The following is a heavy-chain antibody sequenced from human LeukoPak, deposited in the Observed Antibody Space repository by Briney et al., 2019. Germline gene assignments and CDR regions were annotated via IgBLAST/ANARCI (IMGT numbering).Heavy chain of an antibody. Sequence: GGSLRLSCAASGFTFDDYAMHWVRQAPGKGLEWVSGISWNSGSIGYADSVKGRFTISRDNAKNSLYLQMNSLRAEDTALYYCAKDSGYNGYWGQGTLVTVSS. V-gene: IGHV3-9*01. J-gene: IGHJ4*02. CDR2: ISWNSGSI. D-gene: IGHD5-18*01. CDR1: GFTFDDYA. CDR3: AKDSGYNGY.